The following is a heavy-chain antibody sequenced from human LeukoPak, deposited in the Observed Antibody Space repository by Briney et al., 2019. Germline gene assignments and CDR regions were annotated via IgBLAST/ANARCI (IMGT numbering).Heavy chain of an antibody. J-gene: IGHJ4*02. D-gene: IGHD2-2*01. CDR1: GFTFSTYS. CDR2: ITSPVGRM. CDR3: ARALPTSWYFFDY. V-gene: IGHV3-21*01. Sequence: GGSLRLSCAASGFTFSTYSMNWVRQAPGKGLEWVSSITSPVGRMYYADSLKGRITISRDNARSTLYLQMNSLRADDTAVYYCARALPTSWYFFDYWGQGTLVTVSS.